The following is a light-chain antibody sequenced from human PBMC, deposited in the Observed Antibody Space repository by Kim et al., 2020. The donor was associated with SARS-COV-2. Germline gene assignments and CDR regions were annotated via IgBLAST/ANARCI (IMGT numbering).Light chain of an antibody. J-gene: IGKJ5*01. Sequence: DIQISQSPSSLHASIGDTVTITCQASQDIHDFLSWFQQKPGRAPKLLIYDASHLEPGVPSRFSGSGSGTHFIFNISSLQPEDIATYFCQQHDSLPLIFGQGTRLEIK. CDR3: QQHDSLPLI. V-gene: IGKV1-33*01. CDR2: DAS. CDR1: QDIHDF.